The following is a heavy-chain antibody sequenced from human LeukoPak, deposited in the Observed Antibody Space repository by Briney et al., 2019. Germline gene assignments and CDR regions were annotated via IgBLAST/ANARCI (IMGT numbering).Heavy chain of an antibody. CDR2: GNPKSGNT. CDR3: ARGFIVVANMELPQQRDY. Sequence: GASGGVSCKAAGDACTSYDIDRGRQAGGQGLEWRGWGNPKSGNTGYAQKFQGRVTMTSNTSISTAYMELSSLRSEDTAVYYCARGFIVVANMELPQQRDYWGQGTLVTVSS. D-gene: IGHD5-12*01. V-gene: IGHV1-8*01. J-gene: IGHJ4*02. CDR1: GDACTSYD.